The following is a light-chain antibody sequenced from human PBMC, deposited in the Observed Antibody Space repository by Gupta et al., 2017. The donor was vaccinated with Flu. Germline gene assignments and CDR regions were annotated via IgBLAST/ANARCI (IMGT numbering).Light chain of an antibody. CDR2: TAS. J-gene: IGKJ4*01. CDR1: QSISSY. CDR3: QQSYSTLPLT. V-gene: IGKV1-39*01. Sequence: SSLSASVGDRVTITCRASQSISSYLNWYQQKPGKAPKLLIYTASSLRSGVPSRFSGSGSGTDFTLTISSPQPEDFATYYCQQSYSTLPLTFGGGTKVEIK.